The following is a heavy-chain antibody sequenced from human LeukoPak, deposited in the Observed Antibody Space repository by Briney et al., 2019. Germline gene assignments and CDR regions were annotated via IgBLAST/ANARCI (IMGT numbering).Heavy chain of an antibody. Sequence: PGGSLRLSCAASGFTFSSYAMHWVRQAPGKGLEWVAFIRYDGSNKYYADSVKGRFTISRDNSKNTLYLRMNSLRAEDTAVYYCAAEWELLVNWGQGTLVTVSS. CDR2: IRYDGSNK. J-gene: IGHJ4*02. CDR1: GFTFSSYA. D-gene: IGHD1-26*01. CDR3: AAEWELLVN. V-gene: IGHV3-30*02.